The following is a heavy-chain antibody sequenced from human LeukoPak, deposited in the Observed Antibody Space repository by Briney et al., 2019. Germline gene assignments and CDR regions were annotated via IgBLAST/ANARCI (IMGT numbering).Heavy chain of an antibody. V-gene: IGHV3-33*01. J-gene: IGHJ4*02. D-gene: IGHD4-17*01. CDR2: IWYDGSNK. CDR1: GFTFSSYG. Sequence: PGGSLRLSCAASGFTFSSYGMHWVRQAPGKGLEWVAVIWYDGSNKYYADSVKGRFTISRDNSKNTLYLQMNSLRAEDTAVYYCVRAMRDGDYPEAYLGQGTLVTVSS. CDR3: VRAMRDGDYPEAY.